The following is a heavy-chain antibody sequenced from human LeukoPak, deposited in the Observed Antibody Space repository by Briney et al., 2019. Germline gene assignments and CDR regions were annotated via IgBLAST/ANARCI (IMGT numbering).Heavy chain of an antibody. CDR2: IYYSGST. CDR1: GGSISSYY. D-gene: IGHD1-1*01. J-gene: IGHJ6*04. V-gene: IGHV4-59*01. CDR3: ARDGAIQLERRGYYYGMDV. Sequence: SETLSLTCTVSGGSISSYYWSWIRQPPRKGLDWIWYIYYSGSTNYNPSLKSRVTISVDTSKNQFSLKLSSVTAADTAVDYCARDGAIQLERRGYYYGMDVWGKGTTVTVSS.